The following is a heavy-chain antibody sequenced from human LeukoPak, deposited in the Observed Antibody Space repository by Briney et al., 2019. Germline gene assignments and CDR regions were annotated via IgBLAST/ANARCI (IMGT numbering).Heavy chain of an antibody. J-gene: IGHJ3*02. V-gene: IGHV3-30*18. D-gene: IGHD6-19*01. CDR1: GFTFSSYG. Sequence: GGSLRLSCAASGFTFSSYGMHWVRQAPGKGLEWVAVISYGGSNKYYADSVKGRFTISRDNSKNTLYLQMNSLRAEDTAVYYCAKDGWTDAFDIWGQGTMVTVSS. CDR3: AKDGWTDAFDI. CDR2: ISYGGSNK.